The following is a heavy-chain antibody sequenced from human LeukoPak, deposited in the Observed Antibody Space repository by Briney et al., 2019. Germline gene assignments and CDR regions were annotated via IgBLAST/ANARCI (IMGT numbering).Heavy chain of an antibody. J-gene: IGHJ4*02. CDR3: ARPQSSSGYYWPFDD. V-gene: IGHV3-23*01. CDR1: GFTFSSYA. D-gene: IGHD3-22*01. CDR2: ISPSSGT. Sequence: GGSLRLSCAASGFTFSSYAMRWVRQAPGKGLEWVSAISPSSGTFYADSVKGRFTISRDNSKNTLYLQMNSLGAEDTAVYYCARPQSSSGYYWPFDDWGQGTLVTVSS.